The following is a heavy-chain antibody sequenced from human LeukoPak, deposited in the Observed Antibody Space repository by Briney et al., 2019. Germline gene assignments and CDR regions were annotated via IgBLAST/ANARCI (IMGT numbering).Heavy chain of an antibody. CDR1: GFTFSSYA. CDR3: TGDGAAEGGNY. D-gene: IGHD6-13*01. CDR2: ISGSGGST. V-gene: IGHV3-23*01. Sequence: GGSLRLSCAASGFTFSSYAMSWVRQAPGKGLEWVSAISGSGGSTYYADSVKGRFTISRDNSKNTLYLQMNSLRAEDTAVYYCTGDGAAEGGNYWGQGTLVTVSS. J-gene: IGHJ4*02.